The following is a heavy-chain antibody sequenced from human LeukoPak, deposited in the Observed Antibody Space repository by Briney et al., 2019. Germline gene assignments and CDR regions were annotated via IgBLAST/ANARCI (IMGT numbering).Heavy chain of an antibody. CDR3: TRGHSDHISIYDY. D-gene: IGHD1-14*01. J-gene: IGHJ4*02. V-gene: IGHV3-21*01. CDR2: ISSSSSYI. Sequence: PGGSLRLSCAASGFTCSTYVMSWVRQAPGKGLEWVSSISSSSSYIYYADSVKGRFTISRDNAKNSLYLQMNSLRAEDTAVYYCTRGHSDHISIYDYWGQGTLVTVSS. CDR1: GFTCSTYV.